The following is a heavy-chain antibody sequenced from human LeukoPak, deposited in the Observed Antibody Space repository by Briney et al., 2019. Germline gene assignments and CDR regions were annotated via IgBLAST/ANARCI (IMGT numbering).Heavy chain of an antibody. CDR3: ARNRGRRYGIRLEGYRDWFDP. J-gene: IGHJ5*02. CDR2: INHSGST. CDR1: GGSFSGYY. V-gene: IGHV4-34*01. Sequence: SETLSLTCAVYGGSFSGYYWSWIRQPPGKGLEWIGEINHSGSTNYNPSLKSRVTISVDTSKNQFSLKLSSVTAADTAVYYCARNRGRRYGIRLEGYRDWFDPWGQGTLVTVSS. D-gene: IGHD5-12*01.